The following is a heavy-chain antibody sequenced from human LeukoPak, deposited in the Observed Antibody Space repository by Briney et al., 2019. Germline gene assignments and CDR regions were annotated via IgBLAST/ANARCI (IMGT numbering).Heavy chain of an antibody. J-gene: IGHJ4*02. D-gene: IGHD5-24*01. Sequence: GGSLRLSCAASGFIFSGYWMTWVRQAPGKGLEWVANIKQDGSEKYYVDTVKGRFTISRDNAKNSLYLQMNSLRAEDTAVYYCAREGDGYNSPIDYWGQGTLVTVTS. CDR3: AREGDGYNSPIDY. CDR1: GFIFSGYW. V-gene: IGHV3-7*01. CDR2: IKQDGSEK.